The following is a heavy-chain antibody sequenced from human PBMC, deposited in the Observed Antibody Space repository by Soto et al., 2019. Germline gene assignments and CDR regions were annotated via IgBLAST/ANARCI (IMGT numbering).Heavy chain of an antibody. Sequence: GGSLRLSCAASGFTFSSYARSWVRQAPGKGLEWGSAVGASGAGTYYAEYVKGRFTISRDNSKNTLYLQMNSLRAEDTAVYYCALRKTGSYFDYWGQGPLVTVSS. J-gene: IGHJ4*02. V-gene: IGHV3-23*01. CDR2: VGASGAGT. D-gene: IGHD1-26*01. CDR3: ALRKTGSYFDY. CDR1: GFTFSSYA.